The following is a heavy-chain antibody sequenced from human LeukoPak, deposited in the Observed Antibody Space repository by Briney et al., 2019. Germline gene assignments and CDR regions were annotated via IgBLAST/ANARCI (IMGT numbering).Heavy chain of an antibody. V-gene: IGHV1-2*02. CDR1: GNTFAGYY. CDR3: ARDPLKNYYDSSKMFDY. D-gene: IGHD3-22*01. CDR2: INPNSGGT. J-gene: IGHJ4*02. Sequence: GASVRVSCKASGNTFAGYYVHWVRQAPGQGLEWMGWINPNSGGTNYAQKFQGRVTMTRDTSISTAYMELSRLRSDDTAVYYCARDPLKNYYDSSKMFDYWGQGTLVTVSS.